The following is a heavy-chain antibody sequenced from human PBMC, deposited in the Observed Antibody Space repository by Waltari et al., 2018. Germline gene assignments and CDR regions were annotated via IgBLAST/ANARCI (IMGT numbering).Heavy chain of an antibody. CDR3: AKDPPGSYYEGFDE. Sequence: EANLAESGGGLVQPGGSLRLSCTASGFRFSLYGMSWVRQAPGKGLECVSAISGSGADTFYADSVKDRFVISRDNSKNTVFLEMNSLRAEDTALYYCAKDPPGSYYEGFDEWGQGTMVTVSS. D-gene: IGHD1-26*01. J-gene: IGHJ3*01. CDR2: ISGSGADT. V-gene: IGHV3-23*04. CDR1: GFRFSLYG.